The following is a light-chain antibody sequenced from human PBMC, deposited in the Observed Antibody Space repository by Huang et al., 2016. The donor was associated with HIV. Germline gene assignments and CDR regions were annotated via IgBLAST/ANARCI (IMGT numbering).Light chain of an antibody. CDR1: ESVSGN. CDR3: QQYNAWPWT. V-gene: IGKV3-15*01. CDR2: AAN. J-gene: IGKJ1*01. Sequence: ILLTQSPVTLSAFPGDKVTFSCRASESVSGNVACFQQRRGQSPRLLIDAANIRQDVVPDRVRGNGFGTEFTITIARLQSEDFALYFCQQYNAWPWTFGQGTKVEV.